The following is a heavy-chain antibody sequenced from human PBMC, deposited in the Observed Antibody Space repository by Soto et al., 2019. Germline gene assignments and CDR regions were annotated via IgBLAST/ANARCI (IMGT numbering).Heavy chain of an antibody. CDR3: ARDWTGGSYYF. Sequence: EVQLVESGGGLVQPGGSLRLSCAASGFTFSNYEMSWVRQAPGKGLEWVSYISGSGSSIYYAASVKGRFTISRDNAKNSLYLQMNSLRAEDTALYYWARDWTGGSYYFWGQGTLVTVSS. CDR2: ISGSGSSI. J-gene: IGHJ4*02. CDR1: GFTFSNYE. D-gene: IGHD1-26*01. V-gene: IGHV3-48*03.